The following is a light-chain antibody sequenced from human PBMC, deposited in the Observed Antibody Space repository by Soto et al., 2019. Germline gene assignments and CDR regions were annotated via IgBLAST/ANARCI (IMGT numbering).Light chain of an antibody. Sequence: DIVMTQSPLSLPVTPGEPASISCRSSQSLLHSNGNNYLVWYLQKPGQSPQLLIYLGSNRASGVSDRFSGSGSGTDFTLKINRVEAEDVGIYYCMQALQTPLTFGGGTRVDI. CDR3: MQALQTPLT. CDR1: QSLLHSNGNNY. J-gene: IGKJ4*01. V-gene: IGKV2-28*01. CDR2: LGS.